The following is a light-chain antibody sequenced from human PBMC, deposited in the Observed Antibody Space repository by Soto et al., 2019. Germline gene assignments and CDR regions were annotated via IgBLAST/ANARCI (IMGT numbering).Light chain of an antibody. V-gene: IGKV3-11*01. CDR1: QTVGNY. J-gene: IGKJ1*01. Sequence: EIVLTQSPATVSLSPGERATLSCRASQTVGNYLAWYQQKPGQVPRLLIYNASNRATGVPVRFSVSGSGTEFALTISSLGPEYVAFSYYQQHRNRTLPWRFGQGAKVEI. CDR2: NAS. CDR3: QQHRNRTLPWR.